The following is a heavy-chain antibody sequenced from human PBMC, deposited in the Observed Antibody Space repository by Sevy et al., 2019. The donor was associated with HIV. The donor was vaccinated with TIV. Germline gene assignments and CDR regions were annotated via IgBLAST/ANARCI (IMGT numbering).Heavy chain of an antibody. V-gene: IGHV5-51*01. CDR2: IHPSDSDT. CDR3: ARGSLASDGRNFDY. D-gene: IGHD6-13*01. J-gene: IGHJ4*02. CDR1: GYSFTTYW. Sequence: GESLKISCKGSGYSFTTYWIDWVRQMPGKGLEWVGIIHPSDSDTRYSPSFQGQVTISVDKSITTAYLQRSSLQASDTAMYYCARGSLASDGRNFDYWGQGTQVTVSS.